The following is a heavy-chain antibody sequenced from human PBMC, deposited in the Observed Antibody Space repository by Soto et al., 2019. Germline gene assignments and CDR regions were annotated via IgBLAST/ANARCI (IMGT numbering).Heavy chain of an antibody. D-gene: IGHD2-21*01. V-gene: IGHV3-23*01. Sequence: GGSLRLSCAASGFTFSSYSRSWVRQAPGKGLEWVSGFRTGGDDGTTYYADSVKGRFTISRDNSKNTLFLQMDSLRAEDTAVYYCAKDVEGGGLFRGAFDYWGQGTQVTVSS. CDR1: GFTFSSYS. CDR2: FRTGGDDGTT. J-gene: IGHJ4*02. CDR3: AKDVEGGGLFRGAFDY.